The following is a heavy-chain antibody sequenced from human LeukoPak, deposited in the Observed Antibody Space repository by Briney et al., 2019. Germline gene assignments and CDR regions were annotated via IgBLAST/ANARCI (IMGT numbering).Heavy chain of an antibody. V-gene: IGHV1-2*06. Sequence: ASVKVSCKASGYTFTGYYMHWVRQAPGQGLEWMGRINPNSGGTNYAQKFQGRVTMTRDTSISTAYMGLSRLRSDDTAVYYCARAYSGSYVIDYWGRGTLVTVSS. D-gene: IGHD1-26*01. J-gene: IGHJ4*02. CDR2: INPNSGGT. CDR1: GYTFTGYY. CDR3: ARAYSGSYVIDY.